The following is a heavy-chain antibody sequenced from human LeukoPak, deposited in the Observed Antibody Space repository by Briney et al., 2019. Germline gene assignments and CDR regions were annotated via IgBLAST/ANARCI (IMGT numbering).Heavy chain of an antibody. CDR2: IYYSGST. J-gene: IGHJ4*02. CDR3: AGQWLGHDYFDY. CDR1: GGSISSYY. Sequence: PSETLSLTCTVSGGSISSYYWSWIRQPPGKGLEWIGYIYYSGSTNYNPSLKSRVTISVDTSKNQFSLKLSSVTAADTAVYYCAGQWLGHDYFDYWGQGTLVTVSS. V-gene: IGHV4-59*01. D-gene: IGHD6-19*01.